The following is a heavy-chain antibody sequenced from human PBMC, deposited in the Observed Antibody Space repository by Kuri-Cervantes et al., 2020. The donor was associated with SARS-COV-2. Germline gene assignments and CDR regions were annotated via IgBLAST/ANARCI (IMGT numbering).Heavy chain of an antibody. Sequence: SETLSLTCSVSGGAISSGSYYCTWIRQPAGKGLEWIGHIFTSGGTNYNPSLKSRVTRSVDTSNNYFCLKLSYVTAASTAVYYCERGRGVQGYYYGMDVWGQGTTVTVSS. CDR1: GGAISSGSYY. J-gene: IGHJ6*02. CDR2: IFTSGGT. D-gene: IGHD3-10*01. V-gene: IGHV4-61*09. CDR3: ERGRGVQGYYYGMDV.